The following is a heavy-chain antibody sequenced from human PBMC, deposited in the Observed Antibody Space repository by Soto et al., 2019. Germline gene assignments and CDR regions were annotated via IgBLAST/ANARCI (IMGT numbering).Heavy chain of an antibody. J-gene: IGHJ4*02. D-gene: IGHD2-2*01. CDR3: AGRCDSTSCLAHFDY. V-gene: IGHV1-69*06. CDR2: IIPIFGTA. Sequence: SVKVSGKASGGTFNNYVINCVRQAALQWLEWMGGIIPIFGTANYAQKFQGRVTITADKSTSTAYMELNSLRSEDTAVYYCAGRCDSTSCLAHFDYWGQGTLVTVSS. CDR1: GGTFNNYV.